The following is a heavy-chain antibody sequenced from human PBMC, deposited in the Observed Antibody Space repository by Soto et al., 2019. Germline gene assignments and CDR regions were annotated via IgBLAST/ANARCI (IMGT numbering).Heavy chain of an antibody. Sequence: PGGSLRLSCAASGFTFSSYSMNWVRQAPGKGLEWVSSISSSSSYIYYADSVKGRFTISRDNAKNSLYLQMNSLRAEDTAVYYCARSPVPGIAAAMVAFDIWGQGTMVTVSS. CDR2: ISSSSSYI. CDR3: ARSPVPGIAAAMVAFDI. V-gene: IGHV3-21*01. CDR1: GFTFSSYS. D-gene: IGHD6-13*01. J-gene: IGHJ3*02.